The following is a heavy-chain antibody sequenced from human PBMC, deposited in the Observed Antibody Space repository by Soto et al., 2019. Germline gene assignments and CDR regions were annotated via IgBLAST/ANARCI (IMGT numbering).Heavy chain of an antibody. Sequence: PGESLKISCKGSGYSFTSYWIGWVRQMPGKGLEWMGIIYPGDSDTRYSPSFQGQVTISADKSIGTAYLQWSSLKASDTAMYYCAGGGVRGVITRTRDYYGMDVWGQGTTVTVSS. V-gene: IGHV5-51*01. CDR2: IYPGDSDT. CDR3: AGGGVRGVITRTRDYYGMDV. CDR1: GYSFTSYW. J-gene: IGHJ6*02. D-gene: IGHD3-10*01.